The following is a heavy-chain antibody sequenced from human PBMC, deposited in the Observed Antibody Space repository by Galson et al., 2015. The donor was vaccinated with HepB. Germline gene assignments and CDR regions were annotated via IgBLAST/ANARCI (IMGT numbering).Heavy chain of an antibody. CDR3: ARDLNNIAAAGDDY. J-gene: IGHJ4*02. D-gene: IGHD6-13*01. CDR1: GFTFSSYW. V-gene: IGHV3-7*03. CDR2: IKQDGSEK. Sequence: SLRLSCAASGFTFSSYWMSWVRQAPGKGLEWVASIKQDGSEKYYVDSVRGRFTISRDNAKNSLYLQMNSLRAEDTAVYYCARDLNNIAAAGDDYWGQGTLVTVSS.